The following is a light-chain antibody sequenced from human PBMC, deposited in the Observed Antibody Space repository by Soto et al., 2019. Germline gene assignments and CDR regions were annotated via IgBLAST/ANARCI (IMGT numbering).Light chain of an antibody. Sequence: QSALTQPASVSGSHGQSITISCTGTSSDVGGYNYVSWYQQHPGKAPKLMIYEVSNRPSGVSNRFSGSKSGNTASLTISGLQAEDEADYYCRSYTSSSTLVFGGGTKLTVL. CDR2: EVS. CDR1: SSDVGGYNY. J-gene: IGLJ2*01. V-gene: IGLV2-14*01. CDR3: RSYTSSSTLV.